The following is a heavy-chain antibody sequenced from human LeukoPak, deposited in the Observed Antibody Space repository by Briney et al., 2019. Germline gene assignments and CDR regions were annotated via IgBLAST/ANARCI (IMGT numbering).Heavy chain of an antibody. J-gene: IGHJ3*02. Sequence: AGGSLRLSCAASGFTFSSYSMTWVRQAPGKGLEWVSSISSSSSYIYYADSVKGRFTISRDNAKNSLYLQMNSLRAEDTAVYYCARGLDFWSGYFPHDAFDIWGQGTMVTVSS. V-gene: IGHV3-21*01. CDR1: GFTFSSYS. CDR2: ISSSSSYI. D-gene: IGHD3-3*01. CDR3: ARGLDFWSGYFPHDAFDI.